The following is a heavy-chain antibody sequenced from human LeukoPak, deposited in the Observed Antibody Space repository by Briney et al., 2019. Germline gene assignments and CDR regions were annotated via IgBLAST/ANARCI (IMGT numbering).Heavy chain of an antibody. CDR2: INPSGGST. V-gene: IGHV1-46*01. D-gene: IGHD3-10*01. Sequence: ASVKVSCKASGYTFTSYHMHWVRQAPGQGLEWMGIINPSGGSTSYAQKFQGRVTMTRDMSTSTVYMELSSLRSEDTAVYYCARDLGYYGSGSPNWFDPWGQGTLVTVSS. CDR1: GYTFTSYH. CDR3: ARDLGYYGSGSPNWFDP. J-gene: IGHJ5*02.